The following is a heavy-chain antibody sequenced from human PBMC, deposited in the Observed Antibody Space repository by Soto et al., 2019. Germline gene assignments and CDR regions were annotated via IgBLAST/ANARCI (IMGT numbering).Heavy chain of an antibody. CDR1: AYTFTRYT. J-gene: IGHJ5*02. CDR2: INPDNGNT. D-gene: IGHD2-15*01. Sequence: QVQLVQSGAEVKKPGASVKISCKASAYTFTRYTMNWVSQAPGQRLEWMGWINPDNGNTKSSQKFQDRVIITRDTSASTAYMDLSSLRSDDTAVSYCARGIATGQLDPWGQGTLLTVSS. V-gene: IGHV1-3*01. CDR3: ARGIATGQLDP.